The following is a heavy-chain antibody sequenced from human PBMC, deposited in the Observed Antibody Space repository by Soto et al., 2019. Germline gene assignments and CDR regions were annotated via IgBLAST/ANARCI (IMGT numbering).Heavy chain of an antibody. D-gene: IGHD3-10*01. CDR3: ARRWGEGRVDY. Sequence: QVQLQESGPELVKPSGTLSLTCAVSGGSISSSNWWSWVRQPPGKGLEWIGEIYHSGNTNYNPSLKSRVTMAVDKSRNQFSLKLSSVTAADTAVYYCARRWGEGRVDYWGQGTLVTVSS. J-gene: IGHJ4*02. CDR1: GGSISSSNW. V-gene: IGHV4-4*02. CDR2: IYHSGNT.